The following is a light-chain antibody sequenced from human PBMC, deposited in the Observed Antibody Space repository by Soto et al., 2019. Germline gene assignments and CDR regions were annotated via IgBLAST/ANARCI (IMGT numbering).Light chain of an antibody. Sequence: ETVLTQSPGTLSLSPGEGATLTCRASQSVSSSYLAWYQQKPGQAPRLLIYGASSRATGIPARFSGSGSGTDLTLTISRLEPEDFAVYYCQQYGSSLAWTFGQGTKVDIK. V-gene: IGKV3-20*01. CDR3: QQYGSSLAWT. CDR2: GAS. CDR1: QSVSSSY. J-gene: IGKJ1*01.